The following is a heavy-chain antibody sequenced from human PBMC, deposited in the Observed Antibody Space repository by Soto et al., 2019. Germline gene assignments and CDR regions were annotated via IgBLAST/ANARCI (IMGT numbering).Heavy chain of an antibody. D-gene: IGHD6-19*01. Sequence: GGSLRLSCAASGFTFSDYYMSWIRQAPGKGLEWVSYISSSGSTIYYADSVKGRFTISRDNAKNSLYLQMNSLRAEDTAVYYCARDQVLGKIWAGNAFDIWGQGTMVTVSS. CDR3: ARDQVLGKIWAGNAFDI. CDR2: ISSSGSTI. V-gene: IGHV3-11*01. CDR1: GFTFSDYY. J-gene: IGHJ3*02.